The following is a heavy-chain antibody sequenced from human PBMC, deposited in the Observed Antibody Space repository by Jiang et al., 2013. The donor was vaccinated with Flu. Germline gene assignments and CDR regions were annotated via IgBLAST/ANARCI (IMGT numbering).Heavy chain of an antibody. J-gene: IGHJ2*01. Sequence: LLKPSETLSLTCVVYDGSLSTYYWTWIRQPPGKGLEWIGEIKHSGTAHYNPSLKSRVTISVDTSKSQFSLKVNSATAADTAVYYCARIRDYYDSSGSNLGWYFDLWGRGTLVTVSS. CDR2: IKHSGTA. V-gene: IGHV4-34*01. D-gene: IGHD3-22*01. CDR3: ARIRDYYDSSGSNLGWYFDL. CDR1: DGSLSTYY.